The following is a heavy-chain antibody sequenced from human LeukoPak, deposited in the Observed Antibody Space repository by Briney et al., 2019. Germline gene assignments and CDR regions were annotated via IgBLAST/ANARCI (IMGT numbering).Heavy chain of an antibody. J-gene: IGHJ4*02. Sequence: GGSLRLSCAASGFTFSSYSMNWVRQAPGKGLEWVSYISSSSSTIYYADSVKGRFTISRDNAKNSLYLQMNSLRAEDTAVYYCARDSVGYYGSGSYYKFDYWGQGTLVTVSS. CDR2: ISSSSSTI. D-gene: IGHD3-10*01. V-gene: IGHV3-48*01. CDR3: ARDSVGYYGSGSYYKFDY. CDR1: GFTFSSYS.